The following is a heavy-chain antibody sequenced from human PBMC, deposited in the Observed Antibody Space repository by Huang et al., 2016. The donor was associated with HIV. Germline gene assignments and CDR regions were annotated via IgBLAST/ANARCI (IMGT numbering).Heavy chain of an antibody. Sequence: QLQLQESGPGLVKPSETLSLTCTVSGGSFSSSRYYWGWIRQPPGRGLEWIGSFYYSGGTYDNPSLKNRVTISADTSNHRFSLKRTSVTAADTAVYYCARHTPSHVVYTYDAFDIWGQGTMVTVSS. CDR1: GGSFSSSRYY. CDR3: ARHTPSHVVYTYDAFDI. J-gene: IGHJ3*02. V-gene: IGHV4-39*01. D-gene: IGHD3-22*01. CDR2: FYYSGGT.